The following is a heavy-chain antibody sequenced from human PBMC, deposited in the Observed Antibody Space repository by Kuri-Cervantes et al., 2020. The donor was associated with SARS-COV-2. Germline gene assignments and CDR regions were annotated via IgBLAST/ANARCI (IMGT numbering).Heavy chain of an antibody. CDR1: GFIFSVYA. D-gene: IGHD7-27*01. CDR3: AREEGGELGEAFDY. Sequence: GGSLRLSCEASGFIFSVYAIDWVRQAPGKGLEWVESIDSSSYYIYHADSVKGRLTISRDNAKTSLYLQMNSLKTEDTAVYYCAREEGGELGEAFDYWGQGALVTVSS. J-gene: IGHJ4*02. CDR2: IDSSSYYI. V-gene: IGHV3-21*01.